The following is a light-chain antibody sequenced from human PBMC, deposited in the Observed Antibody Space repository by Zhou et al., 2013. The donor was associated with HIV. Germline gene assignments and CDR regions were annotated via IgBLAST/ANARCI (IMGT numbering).Light chain of an antibody. J-gene: IGKJ1*01. CDR1: QSISSW. CDR3: LQHNSLPLT. V-gene: IGKV1-5*03. Sequence: DIQMTQSPSSLSASVGDGVTITCRASQSISSWLAWYQQKPGKAPNLLIYKASSLQSGVPSRFSGSGSGTEFTLTISSLQLEDFATYFCLQHNSLPLTFGQGTKVEIK. CDR2: KAS.